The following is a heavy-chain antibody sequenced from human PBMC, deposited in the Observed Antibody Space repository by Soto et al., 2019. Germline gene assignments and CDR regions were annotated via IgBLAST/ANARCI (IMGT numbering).Heavy chain of an antibody. D-gene: IGHD3-10*01. Sequence: GASVKVSCEVSGYTPTELSMHRVRQALGKGLEWMGGFDPEDGETIYAQKFQGRVTMTEDTSTDTAYMELSSLRSEDTAVYYCATEVRGVFHNTIDYWGQGTLVTVSS. V-gene: IGHV1-24*01. J-gene: IGHJ4*01. CDR1: GYTPTELS. CDR3: ATEVRGVFHNTIDY. CDR2: FDPEDGET.